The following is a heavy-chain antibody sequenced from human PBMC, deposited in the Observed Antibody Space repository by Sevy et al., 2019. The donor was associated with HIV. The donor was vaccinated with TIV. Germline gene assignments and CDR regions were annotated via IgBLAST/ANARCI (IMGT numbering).Heavy chain of an antibody. D-gene: IGHD2-2*01. CDR1: GGSFSGYY. Sequence: SETLSLTCAVYGGSFSGYYWNWIRQSPGKGLEWIGEINHSGSTHYNQSLKSRVTISVDTSKNQFTLCLNSVTAAHTAVYYCARAPPVVVVPGAPSWFDPWGQGTLVTVSS. CDR3: ARAPPVVVVPGAPSWFDP. V-gene: IGHV4-34*01. CDR2: INHSGST. J-gene: IGHJ5*02.